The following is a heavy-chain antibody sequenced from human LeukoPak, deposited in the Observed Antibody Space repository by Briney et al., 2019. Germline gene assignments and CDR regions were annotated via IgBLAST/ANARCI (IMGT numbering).Heavy chain of an antibody. Sequence: GGSLRLSCAASGFTFSSYEMNWVRQAPGKGLEWVSYISSSGSTIYYADSVKGRFTISRDNAKNSLYLQMNSLRAEDTAVYYCAKDATPALGTVYMDVWGKGTTVTISS. CDR3: AKDATPALGTVYMDV. V-gene: IGHV3-48*03. CDR1: GFTFSSYE. J-gene: IGHJ6*03. CDR2: ISSSGSTI. D-gene: IGHD6-13*01.